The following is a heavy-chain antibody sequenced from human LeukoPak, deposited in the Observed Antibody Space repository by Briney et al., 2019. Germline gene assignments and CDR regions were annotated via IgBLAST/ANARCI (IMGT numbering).Heavy chain of an antibody. V-gene: IGHV1-46*01. CDR2: INPSGGST. D-gene: IGHD3-22*01. Sequence: GASVKVSCKASGYTFTSYYMHWVRQAPGQGLEWMGIINPSGGSTSYAQKFQGRVTMTRDTSTSTVYMELSSLRSEDTAVYYCARDTYYYDSSGYERLTGLPGYWGQGTLVTVSS. CDR1: GYTFTSYY. J-gene: IGHJ4*02. CDR3: ARDTYYYDSSGYERLTGLPGY.